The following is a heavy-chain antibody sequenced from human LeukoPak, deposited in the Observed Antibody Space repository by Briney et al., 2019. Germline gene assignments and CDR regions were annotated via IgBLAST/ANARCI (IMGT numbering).Heavy chain of an antibody. J-gene: IGHJ3*02. CDR3: ARDQAVAGTTDAFDI. D-gene: IGHD6-19*01. V-gene: IGHV1-69*13. Sequence: GASVKVSCKASGYTFTSYGISWVRQAPGQGLEWMGGIIPIFGKTKYAQKFQGRVTITADESTSTAYMEMGSLKSEDTAVYYCARDQAVAGTTDAFDIWGQGTMVTVSS. CDR1: GYTFTSYG. CDR2: IIPIFGKT.